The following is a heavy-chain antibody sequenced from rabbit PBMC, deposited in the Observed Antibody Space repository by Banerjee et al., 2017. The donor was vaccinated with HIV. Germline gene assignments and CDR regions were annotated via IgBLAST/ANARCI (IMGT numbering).Heavy chain of an antibody. D-gene: IGHD6-1*01. Sequence: QEQLVESGGGLVQPEGSLTLTCKASGIDFSSYYFMCWVRQAPGKGLEWIGCIYAGSSGTTYYASWAKGRFTISKTSSTTVTLQMTSLTAADTATYFCAREPNTRAYNYFNLWGQGTLVTVS. CDR1: GIDFSSYYF. CDR2: IYAGSSGTT. V-gene: IGHV1S45*01. J-gene: IGHJ4*01. CDR3: AREPNTRAYNYFNL.